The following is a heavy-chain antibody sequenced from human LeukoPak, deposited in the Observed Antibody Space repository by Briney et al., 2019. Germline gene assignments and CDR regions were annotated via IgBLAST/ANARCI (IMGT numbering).Heavy chain of an antibody. V-gene: IGHV3-23*01. CDR1: GFTFSSYA. J-gene: IGHJ6*03. CDR2: ISGSGGST. D-gene: IGHD3-16*02. Sequence: GGSLRLSCAASGFTFSSYAMSWVRQAPGKGLEWVSAISGSGGSTYYADSVKGRFTISRDNSKNTLYLQMNSLRAEDTAVYYCAKDQGGYDYIWGSYRTYYMDVWGKGTTVTISS. CDR3: AKDQGGYDYIWGSYRTYYMDV.